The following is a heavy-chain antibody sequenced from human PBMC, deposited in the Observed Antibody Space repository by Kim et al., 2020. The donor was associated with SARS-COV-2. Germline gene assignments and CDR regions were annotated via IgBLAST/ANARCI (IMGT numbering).Heavy chain of an antibody. J-gene: IGHJ4*02. D-gene: IGHD1-26*01. Sequence: NPSLKSRVTITGDTSKNQFSLKLSSVTAADTAVYYCARDTDSGSLSGFDYWGQGTLVTVSS. V-gene: IGHV4-59*01. CDR3: ARDTDSGSLSGFDY.